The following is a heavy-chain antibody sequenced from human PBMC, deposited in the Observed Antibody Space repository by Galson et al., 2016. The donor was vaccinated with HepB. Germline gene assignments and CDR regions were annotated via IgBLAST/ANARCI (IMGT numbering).Heavy chain of an antibody. CDR3: ARMQWLVDWYLDL. CDR2: IYPGDSDT. D-gene: IGHD6-19*01. V-gene: IGHV5-51*01. CDR1: GYNSASSW. J-gene: IGHJ2*01. Sequence: QSGAEVKKPGESLQISCNGSGYNSASSWIVWVRQRPGKGMEWMGIIYPGDSDTRYSSSFQGQVTISADKSISTAYLEWSSLEASDSAVYYCARMQWLVDWYLDLWGQGTMVTVAS.